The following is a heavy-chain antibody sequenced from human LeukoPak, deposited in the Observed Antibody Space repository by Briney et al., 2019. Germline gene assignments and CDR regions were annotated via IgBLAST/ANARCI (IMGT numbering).Heavy chain of an antibody. CDR1: GGTFSSYA. J-gene: IGHJ6*02. D-gene: IGHD3-10*01. CDR3: ARNARGYYGSGSYHYGMDV. CDR2: IIPIFGTA. Sequence: SVKVSCKASGGTFSSYAISWVRQAPGQGLEWMGGIIPIFGTANYAQKFQGRVTITADESTSTAYMELSSLRSEDTAVYYCARNARGYYGSGSYHYGMDVWGQGTTVTVSS. V-gene: IGHV1-69*13.